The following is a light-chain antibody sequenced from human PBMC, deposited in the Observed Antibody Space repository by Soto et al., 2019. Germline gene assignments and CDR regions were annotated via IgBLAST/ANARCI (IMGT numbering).Light chain of an antibody. Sequence: EIVLTQSPATLSVSPGEGATLSCRASQSVRTKLAWYQQKAGQAPRLLIYGASTRASGVSDRFSGSGSGTEYTLTNSRLQSEDFAVYYCQQYDTWPSITFGQGTRLEIK. CDR2: GAS. J-gene: IGKJ5*01. CDR1: QSVRTK. V-gene: IGKV3-15*01. CDR3: QQYDTWPSIT.